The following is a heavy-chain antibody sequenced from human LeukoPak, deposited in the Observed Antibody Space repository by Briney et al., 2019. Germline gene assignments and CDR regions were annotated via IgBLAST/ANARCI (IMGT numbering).Heavy chain of an antibody. D-gene: IGHD3-10*01. J-gene: IGHJ5*02. CDR3: ARDRLWFGEFAGPGTTYNWFDP. Sequence: ASVKVSCKASGYTFTGYYMYWVRQAPGQGLEWMGWINPNSGGTNYAQKFQGRVAMTRDTSISTAYMELSRLRSDDTAVYYCARDRLWFGEFAGPGTTYNWFDPWGQGTLVTVSS. V-gene: IGHV1-2*02. CDR1: GYTFTGYY. CDR2: INPNSGGT.